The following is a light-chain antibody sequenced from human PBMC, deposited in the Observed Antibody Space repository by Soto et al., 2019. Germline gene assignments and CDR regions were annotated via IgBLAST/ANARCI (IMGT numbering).Light chain of an antibody. V-gene: IGLV2-8*01. CDR3: ASYAGNTVV. Sequence: QSVLTQPPSASGSPGQSVAISCTGTSSDIGGYNYVSWYQQHSGKAPKLIIYEVTRRPSGVPDRFSGSKSGSTASLTVSGLHAEDEADYYCASYAGNTVVFGGGTKLTVL. CDR2: EVT. J-gene: IGLJ2*01. CDR1: SSDIGGYNY.